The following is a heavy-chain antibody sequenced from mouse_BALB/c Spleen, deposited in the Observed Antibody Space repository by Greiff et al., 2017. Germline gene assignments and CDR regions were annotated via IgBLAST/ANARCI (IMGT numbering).Heavy chain of an antibody. V-gene: IGHV3-6*02. J-gene: IGHJ1*01. D-gene: IGHD2-14*01. CDR1: GYSITSGYY. Sequence: DVKLVESGPGLVKPSQSLSLTCSVTGYSITSGYYWNWIRQFPGNKLEWMGYISYDGSNNYNPSLKNRISITRDTSKNQFFLKLNSVTTEDTATYYCAREDYRSYWYFDVWGAGTTVTVSS. CDR3: AREDYRSYWYFDV. CDR2: ISYDGSN.